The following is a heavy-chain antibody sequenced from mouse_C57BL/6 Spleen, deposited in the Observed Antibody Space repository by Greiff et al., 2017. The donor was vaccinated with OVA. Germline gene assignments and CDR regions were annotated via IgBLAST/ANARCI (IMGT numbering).Heavy chain of an antibody. J-gene: IGHJ2*01. CDR3: ARGEGASGANFDY. V-gene: IGHV1-80*01. CDR2: IYPGDGDT. Sequence: VQRVESGAELVKPGASVKISCKASGYAFSSYWMNWVKQRPGKGLEWIGQIYPGDGDTNYNGKFKGKATLTADKSSSTAYMQLSSLTSEDSAVYVCARGEGASGANFDYWGQGTTLTVSS. CDR1: GYAFSSYW. D-gene: IGHD6-1*01.